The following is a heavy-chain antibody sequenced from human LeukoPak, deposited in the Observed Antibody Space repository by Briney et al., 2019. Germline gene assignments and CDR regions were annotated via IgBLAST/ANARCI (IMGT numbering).Heavy chain of an antibody. V-gene: IGHV3-48*02. CDR2: ISSSSTI. Sequence: PGGSLRLSCAASGFTFSSYSMNWVRQAPGKGLGWVSYISSSSTIYYADSVKGRFTISRDNAKNSLYLQMNSLRDEDTAVYYCARDSLPPIAPGWPTGHIDYWGQGTLVTVPS. D-gene: IGHD6-19*01. J-gene: IGHJ4*02. CDR3: ARDSLPPIAPGWPTGHIDY. CDR1: GFTFSSYS.